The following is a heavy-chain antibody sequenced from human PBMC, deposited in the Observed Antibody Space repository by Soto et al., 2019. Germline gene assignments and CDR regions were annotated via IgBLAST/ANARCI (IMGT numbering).Heavy chain of an antibody. CDR3: AAYDSSGYYPPFWYFDL. J-gene: IGHJ2*01. CDR2: ISGSGGST. V-gene: IGHV3-23*01. Sequence: EVQLLESGGGLVQPGGSLRLSCAASGFTFSSYAMSWVRQAPGKGLEWVSAISGSGGSTYYADSVKGRFTISRDNSKNTLYLQMNSLRAEDTAVYYCAAYDSSGYYPPFWYFDLWGRGTLVTVSS. CDR1: GFTFSSYA. D-gene: IGHD3-22*01.